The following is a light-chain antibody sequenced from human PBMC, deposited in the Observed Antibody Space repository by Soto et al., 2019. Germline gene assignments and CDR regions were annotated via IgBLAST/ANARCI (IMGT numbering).Light chain of an antibody. CDR1: QIISSNS. Sequence: EMVLTQSPATRSLSPGEIATLSYMAIQIISSNSLAWYQQTPAQARRLFLYGASRRASGIPDRFIGSGSGTPFTLTISRLAPEFFALYYCQQDGSSPPITFGQGTRLEIK. CDR3: QQDGSSPPIT. J-gene: IGKJ5*01. V-gene: IGKV3-20*01. CDR2: GAS.